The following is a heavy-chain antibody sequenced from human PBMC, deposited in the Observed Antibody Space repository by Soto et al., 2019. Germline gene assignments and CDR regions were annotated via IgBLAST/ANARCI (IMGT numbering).Heavy chain of an antibody. CDR2: INPSGGST. D-gene: IGHD3-3*01. CDR3: ARDGSITIFGVANWYFDL. V-gene: IGHV1-46*01. J-gene: IGHJ2*01. Sequence: QVQLVQSGAEVKKPGASVKVSCKASGYTFTSYYMHWVRQAPGQGLEWMGIINPSGGSTSYAQKFQGRVTMTRDTSTSTVYMELSSLRSDDTAVYYCARDGSITIFGVANWYFDLWGRGTLVTVSS. CDR1: GYTFTSYY.